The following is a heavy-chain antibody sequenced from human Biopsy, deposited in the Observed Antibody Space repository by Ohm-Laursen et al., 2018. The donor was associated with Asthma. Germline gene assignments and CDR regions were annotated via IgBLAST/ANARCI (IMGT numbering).Heavy chain of an antibody. V-gene: IGHV4-4*03. D-gene: IGHD1-1*01. CDR1: GDSISSNSW. Sequence: PPGTLSLTCAVSGDSISSNSWWTWVRQSPGRGLEWIGEIYYSGSTNYHPSLKGRVTISVAKSKNQFSLRLTSVTAADTAAYYCARAIGTGDWYFDVWGRGTLVTVSS. J-gene: IGHJ2*01. CDR3: ARAIGTGDWYFDV. CDR2: IYYSGST.